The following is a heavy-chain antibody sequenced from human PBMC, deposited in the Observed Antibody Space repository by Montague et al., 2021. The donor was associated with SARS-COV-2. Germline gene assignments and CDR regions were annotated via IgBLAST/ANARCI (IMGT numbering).Heavy chain of an antibody. CDR2: ISWNSGSI. CDR1: GFTFDDSA. CDR3: AKAHYYDSSGYDN. D-gene: IGHD3-22*01. V-gene: IGHV3-9*01. J-gene: IGHJ4*02. Sequence: SLRLSCAASGFTFDDSAMHWVRQAPGKGLEWVSGISWNSGSIGYADSVKGRFTISRDNAKNSLYLQMNSLRAEDTALYCCAKAHYYDSSGYDNWGQGTLVTVSS.